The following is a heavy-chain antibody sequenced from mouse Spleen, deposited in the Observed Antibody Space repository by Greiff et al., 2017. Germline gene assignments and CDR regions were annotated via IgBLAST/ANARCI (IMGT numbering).Heavy chain of an antibody. CDR3: ARSRSPWFAY. CDR1: GYTFTSYW. Sequence: QVQLQQPGAELVRPGSSVKLSCKASGYTFTSYWMDWVKQRPGQGLEWIGNIYPSDSETHYNQKFKDKATLTVDKSSSTAYMQLSSLTSEDSAVYYCARSRSPWFAYWGQGTLVTVSA. D-gene: IGHD1-1*01. V-gene: IGHV1-61*01. CDR2: IYPSDSET. J-gene: IGHJ3*01.